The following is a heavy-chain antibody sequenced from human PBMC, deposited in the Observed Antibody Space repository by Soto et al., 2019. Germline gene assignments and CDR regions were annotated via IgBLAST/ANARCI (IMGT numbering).Heavy chain of an antibody. CDR1: GFTFSSYE. D-gene: IGHD3-22*01. V-gene: IGHV3-48*03. Sequence: GGSLRLSCAASGFTFSSYEMNWVRQAPGKGLEWVSYISSSGSTIYYADSVKGRFTISRDNAKNSLYLQMNSLRAEDTAVYYCARGRSYASSGYARRAAFDIWGQGTMVTVSS. CDR3: ARGRSYASSGYARRAAFDI. J-gene: IGHJ3*02. CDR2: ISSSGSTI.